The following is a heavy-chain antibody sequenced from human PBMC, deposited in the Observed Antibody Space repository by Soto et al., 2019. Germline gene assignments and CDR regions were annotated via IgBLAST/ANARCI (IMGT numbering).Heavy chain of an antibody. CDR2: IKGDGSEQ. V-gene: IGHV3-7*01. CDR3: TRNQVKADY. D-gene: IGHD3-22*01. J-gene: IGHJ4*02. CDR1: GFALSSFW. Sequence: EVQLVESGGDLVQPGGSLRLSCVASGFALSSFWMTWVRQAPGKGLEWVAKIKGDGSEQNYVDSVRGRFTISRDNAKNSVYLQMNSLRVDETAVYYCTRNQVKADYWGQGTLVTVSS.